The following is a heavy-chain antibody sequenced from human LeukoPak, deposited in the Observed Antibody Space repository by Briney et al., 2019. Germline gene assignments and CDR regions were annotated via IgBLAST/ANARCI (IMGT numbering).Heavy chain of an antibody. V-gene: IGHV4-61*02. CDR1: GGSISSGSYY. CDR2: IYTSGST. J-gene: IGHJ3*02. CDR3: ARRGHVDTAMAGKPGDAFDI. D-gene: IGHD5-18*01. Sequence: PSQTLSLTCTVSGGSISSGSYYWSWIRQPAGKGLEWIGRIYTSGSTNYNPSLKSRVTISVDTSKNQFSLKLSSVTAADTAVYYCARRGHVDTAMAGKPGDAFDIWGQGTMVTVSS.